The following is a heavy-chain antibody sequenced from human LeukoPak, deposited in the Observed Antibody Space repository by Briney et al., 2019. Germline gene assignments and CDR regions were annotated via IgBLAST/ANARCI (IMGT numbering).Heavy chain of an antibody. CDR2: ISSSSSTI. CDR1: GFTFSSYS. Sequence: PGGSLRLSCAASGFTFSSYSTNWVRQVPGKGLEWVSYISSSSSTIYYADSVKGRFTISRDNAKDSLYLQMNSLRAEDTAVYYCARKTGGSLDIWGQGTMVTVSS. J-gene: IGHJ3*02. CDR3: ARKTGGSLDI. D-gene: IGHD7-27*01. V-gene: IGHV3-48*01.